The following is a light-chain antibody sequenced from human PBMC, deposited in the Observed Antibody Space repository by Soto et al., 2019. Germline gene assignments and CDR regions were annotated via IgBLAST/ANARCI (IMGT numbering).Light chain of an antibody. V-gene: IGKV1-39*01. J-gene: IGKJ4*01. CDR2: AAS. CDR1: QSISSY. Sequence: DLPMTQSPSSLSASVGDRVTITCRASQSISSYLNWYQQKPGKAPKLLIYAASSLQSGVPSRFSGSGSGTDFTLTISSLQPEDFATYYCQQSYSTLPLTFGGGTKVEIK. CDR3: QQSYSTLPLT.